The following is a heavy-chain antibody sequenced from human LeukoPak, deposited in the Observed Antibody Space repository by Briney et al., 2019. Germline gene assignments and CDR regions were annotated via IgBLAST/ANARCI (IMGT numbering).Heavy chain of an antibody. J-gene: IGHJ6*02. CDR1: GGSFSGYY. CDR3: ARGSSSSWYCYYYYGMDV. D-gene: IGHD6-13*01. Sequence: PSETLSLTCAVYGGSFSGYYWSWIRQPPGKGLEWIGEINHSGSTNYNPSLKSRVTISVDTSKNQFSLKLSSVTAADTAVYYCARGSSSSWYCYYYYGMDVWGQGTTVTVSS. CDR2: INHSGST. V-gene: IGHV4-34*01.